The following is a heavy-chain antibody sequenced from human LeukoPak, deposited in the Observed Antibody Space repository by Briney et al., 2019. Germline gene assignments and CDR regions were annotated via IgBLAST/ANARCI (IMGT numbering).Heavy chain of an antibody. Sequence: TGGSLRLSCAASGFTFSSYSMNWVRQAPGKGLEWVSSISSSTSYTYYADSVKGRFTISRDNAKNSLYLQMNSLRVEDTAVYYCAKVAKYYYGPETYYFFEQWGQGTPVTASS. J-gene: IGHJ4*02. CDR3: AKVAKYYYGPETYYFFEQ. CDR2: ISSSTSYT. D-gene: IGHD3-10*01. V-gene: IGHV3-21*01. CDR1: GFTFSSYS.